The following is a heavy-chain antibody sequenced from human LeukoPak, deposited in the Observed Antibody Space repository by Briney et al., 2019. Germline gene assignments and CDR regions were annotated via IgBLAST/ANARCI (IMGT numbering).Heavy chain of an antibody. CDR1: GGSISSYY. CDR3: ARHSKPDAFDI. Sequence: PSETLSLTCTVSGGSISSYYWSWIRQPPGKGLEWIGYIYYSGSTNYNPPLKSRVTISVDTSKNQFSLKLSSVTAADTAVYYCARHSKPDAFDIWGQGTMVTVSS. CDR2: IYYSGST. J-gene: IGHJ3*02. V-gene: IGHV4-59*08. D-gene: IGHD2-2*01.